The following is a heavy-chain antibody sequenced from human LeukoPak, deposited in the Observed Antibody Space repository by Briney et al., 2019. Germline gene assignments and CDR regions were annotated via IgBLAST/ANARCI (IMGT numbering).Heavy chain of an antibody. CDR3: HYYDSSGYSPDY. D-gene: IGHD3-22*01. CDR1: GYSIISGYY. Sequence: SETLSLTCTVSGYSIISGYYWGWIRQPPGKGLEWIGSIYHSGSTYYNPSLKSRVTISVDTSKNQFSLKLSSVTAADTAVYYCHYYDSSGYSPDYWGQGTLVTVSS. V-gene: IGHV4-38-2*02. CDR2: IYHSGST. J-gene: IGHJ4*02.